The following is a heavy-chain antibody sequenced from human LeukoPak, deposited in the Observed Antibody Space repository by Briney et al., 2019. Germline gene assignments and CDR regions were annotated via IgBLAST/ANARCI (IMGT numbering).Heavy chain of an antibody. CDR2: ITPSGTNT. V-gene: IGHV3-21*04. Sequence: GGSLRLSCAASGFTFSSYSMTWVRQAPGKALEWVSAITPSGTNTYYADSVKGRFTISRDNSKNTLYLQMTCLRAEDTALYYCARRTCSGGTCYPLDSWGQGALVTVSS. CDR1: GFTFSSYS. J-gene: IGHJ4*02. CDR3: ARRTCSGGTCYPLDS. D-gene: IGHD2-15*01.